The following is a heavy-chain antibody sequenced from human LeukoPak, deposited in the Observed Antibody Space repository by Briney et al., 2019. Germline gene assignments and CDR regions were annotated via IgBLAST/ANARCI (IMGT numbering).Heavy chain of an antibody. CDR1: GFTFSDYF. J-gene: IGHJ1*01. D-gene: IGHD1-26*01. V-gene: IGHV3-11*06. CDR3: ASSGSYKYFQH. CDR2: ISSDSSFT. Sequence: GGSLRLSCAASGFTFSDYFMSWIRQAPGKGLEWVSYISSDSSFTNYADSVKGRFTISRDNAKNSLYLQMNSLRVEDMAVYYCASSGSYKYFQHWGQGTLVTVS.